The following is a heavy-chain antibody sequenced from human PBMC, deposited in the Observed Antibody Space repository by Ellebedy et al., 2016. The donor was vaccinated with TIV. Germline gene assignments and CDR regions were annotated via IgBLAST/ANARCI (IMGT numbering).Heavy chain of an antibody. J-gene: IGHJ4*02. CDR3: ARVLRAGRSCDYFDY. D-gene: IGHD1-1*01. CDR1: GDSISSSSFF. V-gene: IGHV4-39*07. Sequence: MPSETLSLTCTVSGDSISSSSFFWGWLRQPPGKGLAWIGNIYYSGTTYYSPPLQSRVTISVDTSRNQFSLNLSSVTAADTAVYYCARVLRAGRSCDYFDYWGQGALVTVSS. CDR2: IYYSGTT.